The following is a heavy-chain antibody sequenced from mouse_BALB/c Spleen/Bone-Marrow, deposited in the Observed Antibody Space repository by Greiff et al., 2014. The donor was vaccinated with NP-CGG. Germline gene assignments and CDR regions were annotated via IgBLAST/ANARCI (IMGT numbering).Heavy chain of an antibody. CDR1: GFAFSSYD. D-gene: IGHD2-2*01. CDR3: ARRDRLRRGYFDV. CDR2: ISSGGSYT. J-gene: IGHJ1*01. V-gene: IGHV5-9*02. Sequence: VQLKESGGGLVKPGGSLKLSCAASGFAFSSYDMSWVRQTPEKRLEWVATISSGGSYTYYPDSVKGRFTSSRDNARNTLYLQMSSLRSEDTALFYCARRDRLRRGYFDVWGAGTTVTVSS.